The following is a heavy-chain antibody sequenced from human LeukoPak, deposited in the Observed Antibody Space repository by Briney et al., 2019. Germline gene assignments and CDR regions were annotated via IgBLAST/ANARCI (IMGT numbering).Heavy chain of an antibody. CDR2: IYSGSDT. Sequence: GGSLRLSCAASGFTVTNYYMSWVRQAPGKGLEWVSVIYSGSDTFHADSVKGRFTLSRDNSKNILYLQMNSLRAEDTAVYYCTRDPDGWGQGTLVTVSS. CDR3: TRDPDG. CDR1: GFTVTNYY. J-gene: IGHJ4*02. V-gene: IGHV3-66*01.